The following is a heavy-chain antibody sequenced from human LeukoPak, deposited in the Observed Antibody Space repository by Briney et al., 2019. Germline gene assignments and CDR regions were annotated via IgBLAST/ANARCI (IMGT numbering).Heavy chain of an antibody. CDR1: GLTLSGYW. CDR3: ARARGNTDGYFEY. Sequence: GGSLRLSCAASGLTLSGYWMHWVRQAPGKGLAWVSRINGDASSTSYADSVKGRFTISRDNAKSTLYLQMNSLRVEDTAVYYCARARGNTDGYFEYWGQGTLVTVSS. J-gene: IGHJ4*02. D-gene: IGHD5-18*01. CDR2: INGDASST. V-gene: IGHV3-74*01.